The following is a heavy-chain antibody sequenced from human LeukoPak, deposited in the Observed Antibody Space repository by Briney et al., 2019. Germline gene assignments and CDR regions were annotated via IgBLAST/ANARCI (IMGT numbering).Heavy chain of an antibody. D-gene: IGHD3-22*01. CDR2: ISAYNGGT. CDR3: ARGPYYYDSSGYLFDY. CDR1: GYTFTSYG. J-gene: IGHJ4*02. Sequence: ASVKVSCKASGYTFTSYGISWVRQAPGQGLEWMGWISAYNGGTNYAQKFQGRVTMTRDTSISTAYMELSRLRSDDTAVYYCARGPYYYDSSGYLFDYWGQGTLVTVSS. V-gene: IGHV1-18*01.